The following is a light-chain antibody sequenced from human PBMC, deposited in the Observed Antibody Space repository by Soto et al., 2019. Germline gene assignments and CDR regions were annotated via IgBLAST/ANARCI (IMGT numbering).Light chain of an antibody. CDR2: GAS. CDR1: QSVGTN. CDR3: QQYGSSGAT. J-gene: IGKJ5*01. Sequence: IVMTQSPSTLSVSPGPRSTLCCRASQSVGTNVAWYQQKPGQAPRIIIYGASSRATGIPDRFSGSGYGTDFNLTISRLETEDFAVYYGQQYGSSGATFGQGTRLEIK. V-gene: IGKV3-20*01.